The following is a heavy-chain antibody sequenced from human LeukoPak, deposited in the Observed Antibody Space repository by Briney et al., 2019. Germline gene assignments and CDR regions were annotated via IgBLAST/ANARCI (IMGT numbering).Heavy chain of an antibody. CDR2: ISGSGATR. CDR1: GFTFSSYE. V-gene: IGHV3-48*03. CDR3: ATIPLKGSEYFPH. J-gene: IGHJ1*01. D-gene: IGHD2-2*02. Sequence: GGFLRLSCVASGFTFSSYEMNWVRQAPGKGLEWVSYISGSGATRYYADSVKGRFTISRDNSNNTLYLQMNSLRAEDTAIYYCATIPLKGSEYFPHWGQGTLVTVSS.